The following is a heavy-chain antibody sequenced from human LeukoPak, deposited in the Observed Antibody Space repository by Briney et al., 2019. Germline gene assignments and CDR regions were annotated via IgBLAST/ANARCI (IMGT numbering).Heavy chain of an antibody. Sequence: GGSLRLSCAASEFKFSDYYMSWIRQAPGKGLEWVSYISSSSTYISYADSVKGRFTISRDNAKNSVYLQMNGLRAEDTAVYYCARIAVAGTLDCWGQGTLVTVSS. CDR1: EFKFSDYY. D-gene: IGHD6-19*01. CDR2: ISSSSTYI. V-gene: IGHV3-11*03. J-gene: IGHJ4*02. CDR3: ARIAVAGTLDC.